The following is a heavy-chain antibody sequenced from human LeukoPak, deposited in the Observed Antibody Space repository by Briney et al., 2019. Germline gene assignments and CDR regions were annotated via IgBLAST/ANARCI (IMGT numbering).Heavy chain of an antibody. CDR1: GGSISRYY. V-gene: IGHV4-59*01. Sequence: SETLSLTCTVSGGSISRYYWSWIRQPPGKGLEWIGYIYYSGSTNYNPSLKSRVTISVDTSKNQFSLKLSSVTAADTAVYYCARVGEMATIRDWGQGTLVSVSS. CDR2: IYYSGST. D-gene: IGHD5-24*01. J-gene: IGHJ4*02. CDR3: ARVGEMATIRD.